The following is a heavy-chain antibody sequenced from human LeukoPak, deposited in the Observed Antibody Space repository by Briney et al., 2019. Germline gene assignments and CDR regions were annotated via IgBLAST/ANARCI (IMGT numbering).Heavy chain of an antibody. J-gene: IGHJ4*02. CDR1: GFTFSGNW. D-gene: IGHD5-24*01. Sequence: PGGSLTLSCAASGFTFSGNWISWVRQAPGKGLEWVASINPDGSQQHYVDSVKGRFTISRDNTRSSLYLQMNSLGAEDTAVYYCARLLGMVTTFDHWGQGTLVTVSS. V-gene: IGHV3-7*01. CDR2: INPDGSQQ. CDR3: ARLLGMVTTFDH.